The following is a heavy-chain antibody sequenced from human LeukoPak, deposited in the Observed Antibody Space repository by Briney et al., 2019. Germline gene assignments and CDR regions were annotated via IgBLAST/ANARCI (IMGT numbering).Heavy chain of an antibody. CDR3: ARDRFGIPLDY. CDR1: GFTFSSYW. CDR2: IKQDGSEK. J-gene: IGHJ4*02. Sequence: PGGSLRLSCVASGFTFSSYWMSWVRQAPGKGLEWVANIKQDGSEKYYVDSVKGRFTISRDNAKNSLYLQMNSLRAEDTAVYYCARDRFGIPLDYWGQGTLVTVSS. V-gene: IGHV3-7*01. D-gene: IGHD3-10*01.